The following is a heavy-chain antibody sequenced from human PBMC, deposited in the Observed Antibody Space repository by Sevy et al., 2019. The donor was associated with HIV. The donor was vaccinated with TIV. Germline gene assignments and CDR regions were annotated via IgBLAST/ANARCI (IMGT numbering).Heavy chain of an antibody. CDR3: ARPYGSGSWEAFDV. D-gene: IGHD3-10*01. V-gene: IGHV3-21*01. CDR1: GFSFSSYM. J-gene: IGHJ3*01. Sequence: GGSLRLSCTASGFSFSSYMMNWVRQAPGKGLEWVASISYSRNYIYYADSLKGRFTISRDNAKNSLFLQMNSLRAEDTAAYYCARPYGSGSWEAFDVWGQGTMVTVSS. CDR2: ISYSRNYI.